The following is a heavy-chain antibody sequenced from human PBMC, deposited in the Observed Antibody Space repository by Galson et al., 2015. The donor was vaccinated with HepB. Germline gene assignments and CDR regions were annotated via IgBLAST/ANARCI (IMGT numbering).Heavy chain of an antibody. D-gene: IGHD2-2*01. CDR1: GFTFSNAW. CDR3: TTVVPHYNY. J-gene: IGHJ4*02. V-gene: IGHV3-15*04. Sequence: FLRLSCAASGFTFSNAWMTWVRQGPGQGLEWVGLIGTKTDGGTTYYAAPVKDRFTISRDDSKNMLYLQMNSLKTEDTAVYYCTTVVPHYNYWGQGTLVTVSS. CDR2: IGTKTDGGTT.